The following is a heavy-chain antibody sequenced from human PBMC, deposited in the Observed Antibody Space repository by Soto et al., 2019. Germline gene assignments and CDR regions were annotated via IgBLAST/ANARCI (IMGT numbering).Heavy chain of an antibody. J-gene: IGHJ2*01. D-gene: IGHD2-21*02. CDR3: AVTPNCGRDCSAASYWYFDI. V-gene: IGHV3-23*01. Sequence: EVQLLESGGGLVQPGGSVRLSGAASGLTFGNYAMSWVRQAPGKGLEWVSAISGDSGRTYYADSVKGRFTISRDDSKKALYRQMNTLRAEDTAVYYCAVTPNCGRDCSAASYWYFDIWGRGTLVTVSS. CDR2: ISGDSGRT. CDR1: GLTFGNYA.